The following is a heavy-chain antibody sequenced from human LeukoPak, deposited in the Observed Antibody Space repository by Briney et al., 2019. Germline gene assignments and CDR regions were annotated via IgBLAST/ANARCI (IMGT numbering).Heavy chain of an antibody. CDR3: ARDRGSIAVAGSPRYFDY. D-gene: IGHD6-19*01. J-gene: IGHJ4*02. CDR1: GYTLNTYG. CDR2: ISGYNGKT. V-gene: IGHV1-18*01. Sequence: ASVKVSCKASGYTLNTYGVSWVRQAPGQGLEWMGWISGYNGKTDFAPKLQGRLSMTTDASTDTAYMELRSLTSDDTAVYYCARDRGSIAVAGSPRYFDYWGQGTLVTVSS.